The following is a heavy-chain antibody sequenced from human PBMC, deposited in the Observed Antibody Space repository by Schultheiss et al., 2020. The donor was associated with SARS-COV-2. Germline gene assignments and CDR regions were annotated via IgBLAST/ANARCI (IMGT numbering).Heavy chain of an antibody. CDR3: ARTDYGGYAYYFDY. V-gene: IGHV4-34*01. Sequence: GSLRLSCAVYGGSFSGYYWSWIRQPPGKGLEWIGEINHSGSTKYNPSLKSRVTISVDTSKNQFSLKLTSVTAADTAMYYCARTDYGGYAYYFDYWGQGTLVTVSS. D-gene: IGHD4-17*01. CDR2: INHSGST. CDR1: GGSFSGYY. J-gene: IGHJ4*02.